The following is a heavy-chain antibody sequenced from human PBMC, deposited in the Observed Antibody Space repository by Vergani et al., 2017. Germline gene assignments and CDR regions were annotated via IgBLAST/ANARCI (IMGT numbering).Heavy chain of an antibody. CDR1: GGSISSGSYY. J-gene: IGHJ6*03. V-gene: IGHV4-61*02. D-gene: IGHD2-2*01. CDR2: IYTSGST. Sequence: QVQLQESGPGLVKPSQTLCLTCTVSGGSISSGSYYWSWIRQPAGKGLEWIGRIYTSGSTNYNPSLKSRVTMSVDTSKNQFSLKLSSVTAADTAVYYCARDRARTAYXSSTSCHDYYYMDVWGKGTTVTVSS. CDR3: ARDRARTAYXSSTSCHDYYYMDV.